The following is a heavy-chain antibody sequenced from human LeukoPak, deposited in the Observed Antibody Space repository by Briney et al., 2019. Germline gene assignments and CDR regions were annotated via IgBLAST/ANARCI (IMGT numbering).Heavy chain of an antibody. Sequence: SVKVSCKASGYTSTSYDINWVRQAPGQGLEWMGRIIPILGIANYAQKFQGRVTITADKSTSTAYMELSSLRSEDTAVYYCARVRNNTFDYWGQGTLVTVSS. CDR2: IIPILGIA. D-gene: IGHD1/OR15-1a*01. J-gene: IGHJ4*02. CDR1: GYTSTSYD. CDR3: ARVRNNTFDY. V-gene: IGHV1-69*04.